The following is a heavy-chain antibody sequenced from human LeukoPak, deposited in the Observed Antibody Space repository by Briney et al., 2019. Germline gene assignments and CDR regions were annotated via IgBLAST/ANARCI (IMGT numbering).Heavy chain of an antibody. D-gene: IGHD3-3*01. Sequence: SETLSLTCAVYGGSFSGYYWSWIRQPPGKGLEWIGEINHSGSTNYNPSLKSRVTISAHTSKNQFSLKLSSVTAADTAVYYCARWAGGYYKNFDYWGQGTLVTVSS. CDR2: INHSGST. CDR3: ARWAGGYYKNFDY. J-gene: IGHJ4*02. CDR1: GGSFSGYY. V-gene: IGHV4-34*01.